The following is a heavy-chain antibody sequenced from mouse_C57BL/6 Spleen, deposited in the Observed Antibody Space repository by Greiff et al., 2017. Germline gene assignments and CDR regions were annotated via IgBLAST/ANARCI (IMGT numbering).Heavy chain of an antibody. Sequence: EVKLQESGEGLVKPGGSLKLSCAASGFTFSSYAMSWVRQTPEKRLEWVAYISSGGDYIYYADTVKGRFTISRDNARNTLYLQMSSLKSEDTAMYYCTRDGYYLSFAYWGQGTLVTVSA. CDR1: GFTFSSYA. CDR3: TRDGYYLSFAY. D-gene: IGHD2-3*01. V-gene: IGHV5-9-1*02. J-gene: IGHJ3*01. CDR2: ISSGGDYI.